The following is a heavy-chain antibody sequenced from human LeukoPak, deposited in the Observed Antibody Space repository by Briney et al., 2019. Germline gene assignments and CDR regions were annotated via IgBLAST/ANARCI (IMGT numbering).Heavy chain of an antibody. D-gene: IGHD2-2*01. V-gene: IGHV2-5*02. CDR1: GFSLSTSGVG. Sequence: SGPTLVKPTQTLALTCSFSGFSLSTSGVGVAWISQPPGKALEWLALIYWDDDKRYSPSLKSRLTITKDTSNNQVVLIMTNLDPLDTATYYCAHSGGYCSSSTCYDHYDYWGQGTLVTVSS. CDR2: IYWDDDK. CDR3: AHSGGYCSSSTCYDHYDY. J-gene: IGHJ4*02.